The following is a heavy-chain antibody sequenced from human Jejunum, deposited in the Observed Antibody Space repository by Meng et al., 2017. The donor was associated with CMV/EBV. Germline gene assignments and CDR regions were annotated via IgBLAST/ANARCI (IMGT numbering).Heavy chain of an antibody. J-gene: IGHJ5*02. CDR1: GFAFSVYV. CDR3: AKALGSGSLSNRFDP. V-gene: IGHV3-23*01. CDR2: NGGSDGVT. D-gene: IGHD3-10*01. Sequence: SGFAFSVYVMKWVRQAPGKGLEWLSSNGGSDGVTYNADSVRGRFTISRDNSKNTLYLQMNNLRDEDTALYYCAKALGSGSLSNRFDPWGQGTLVTVSS.